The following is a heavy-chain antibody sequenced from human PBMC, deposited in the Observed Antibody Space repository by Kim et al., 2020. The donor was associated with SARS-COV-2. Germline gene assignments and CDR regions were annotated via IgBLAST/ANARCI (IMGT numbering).Heavy chain of an antibody. J-gene: IGHJ6*02. CDR3: ARDVSGSYPTSYYYYGMDV. V-gene: IGHV3-30*07. Sequence: GRFTSSRDKSKNTLYLQMNSLRAEDTAVYYCARDVSGSYPTSYYYYGMDVWGQGTTVTVSS. D-gene: IGHD1-26*01.